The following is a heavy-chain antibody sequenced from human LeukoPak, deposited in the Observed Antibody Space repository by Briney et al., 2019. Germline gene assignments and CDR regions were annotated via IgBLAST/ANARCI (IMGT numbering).Heavy chain of an antibody. CDR2: ISSSSSTI. J-gene: IGHJ6*03. CDR3: ARDPSYDFRSGRGHYMDV. V-gene: IGHV3-48*01. Sequence: GRSLRLSCAASGFTFSSYSMNWVRQAPGKGLEWVSYISSSSSTIYYADSVKGRFTISRDNAKNSLYLQINSLRAEDTAVYYCARDPSYDFRSGRGHYMDVWGKGTTVTVSS. CDR1: GFTFSSYS. D-gene: IGHD3-3*01.